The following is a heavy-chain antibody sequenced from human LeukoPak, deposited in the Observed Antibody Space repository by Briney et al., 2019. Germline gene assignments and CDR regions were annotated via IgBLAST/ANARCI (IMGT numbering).Heavy chain of an antibody. J-gene: IGHJ4*02. CDR3: ARGRSGAVFSFDY. V-gene: IGHV4-31*03. CDR2: IYYSGST. CDR1: GGSISSGGYY. Sequence: SETLSLTCTVSGGSISSGGYYWSRIRQHPGKGLEWIGYIYYSGSTYYNPSLKSRVTISVDTSKNQFSLKLSSVTAADTAVYYCARGRSGAVFSFDYWGQGTLVTVSS. D-gene: IGHD6-19*01.